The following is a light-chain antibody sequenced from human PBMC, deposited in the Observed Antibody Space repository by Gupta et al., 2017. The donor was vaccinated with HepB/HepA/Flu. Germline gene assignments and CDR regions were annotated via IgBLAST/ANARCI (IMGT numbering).Light chain of an antibody. CDR3: QQRSNWPPLT. CDR1: QCVSSY. CDR2: DAS. V-gene: IGKV3-11*01. Sequence: EIVLTQSPATLSLSPEESATLSCRASQCVSSYLAWYQQKPGQAPRLLIYDASNRATGIPARFSGSGSGTDFTLTISSLEPEDFAVYYCQQRSNWPPLTFGGGTKVEIK. J-gene: IGKJ4*01.